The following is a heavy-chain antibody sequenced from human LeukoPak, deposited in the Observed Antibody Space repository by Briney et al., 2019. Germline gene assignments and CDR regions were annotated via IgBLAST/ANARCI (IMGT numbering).Heavy chain of an antibody. J-gene: IGHJ4*02. CDR1: GFTFSSYW. CDR3: ARPYCSGGSCYSFDY. V-gene: IGHV3-7*04. D-gene: IGHD2-15*01. Sequence: PGGSLRLSCAASGFTFSSYWMSWVRQAPGKGLEWVANIKQDGSEKYYVDSVKGRFSISRDNAKSSLYLQMNSLRDEDTAVYYCARPYCSGGSCYSFDYWGQGTLVPVSS. CDR2: IKQDGSEK.